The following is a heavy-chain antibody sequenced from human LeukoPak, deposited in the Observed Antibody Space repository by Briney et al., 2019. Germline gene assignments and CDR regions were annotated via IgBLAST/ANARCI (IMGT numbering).Heavy chain of an antibody. CDR3: ARLGRITIFGVVIATKEFDP. CDR2: INHSGST. J-gene: IGHJ5*02. D-gene: IGHD3-3*01. V-gene: IGHV4-34*01. CDR1: GGSFSGYY. Sequence: PSETLSLTCAVYGGSFSGYYWSWIRQPPGKGLEWIGEINHSGSTNYNPSLKSRVTISVDTSKNQFSLKLSSVTAADTAVYYCARLGRITIFGVVIATKEFDPWGQGTLVTVSS.